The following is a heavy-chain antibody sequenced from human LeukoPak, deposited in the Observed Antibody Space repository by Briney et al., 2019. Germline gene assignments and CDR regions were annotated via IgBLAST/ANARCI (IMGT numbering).Heavy chain of an antibody. V-gene: IGHV3-30*18. D-gene: IGHD1-26*01. CDR3: AKRLAVGATYYYYGMDV. Sequence: GGSLRLSCAASGFTFSSYGMHWVPQAPGKGLEWVAVISYDGSNKYYADSVKGRFTISRDNSKNTLYLQMNSLRAEDTAVYYCAKRLAVGATYYYYGMDVWGQGTTVTVSS. J-gene: IGHJ6*02. CDR1: GFTFSSYG. CDR2: ISYDGSNK.